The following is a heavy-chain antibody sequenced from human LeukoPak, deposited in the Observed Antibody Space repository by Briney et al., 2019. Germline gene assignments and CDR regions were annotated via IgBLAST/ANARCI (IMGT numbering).Heavy chain of an antibody. D-gene: IGHD3-10*02. CDR1: GFTFSSYG. J-gene: IGHJ4*02. Sequence: HAGGSLRLSCAASGFTFSSYGMHWVRQAPGKGLEWVAVISYDVGKKYYADSVKGRFTISRDNSKNTLYLQMNSLRAEDTAVYYCARMLGGGYTGLFDCWGQGTLVTVSS. V-gene: IGHV3-30*03. CDR3: ARMLGGGYTGLFDC. CDR2: ISYDVGKK.